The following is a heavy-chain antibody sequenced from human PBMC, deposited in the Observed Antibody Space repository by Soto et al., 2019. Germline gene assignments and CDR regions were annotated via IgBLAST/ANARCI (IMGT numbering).Heavy chain of an antibody. D-gene: IGHD6-19*01. CDR2: IDWDDDK. CDR1: GFSLSTSGMC. CDR3: ARDLTFSRAPSSPHLYSSHDYYYGMDV. Sequence: GSGPTLVNPTQTLTLTCTFSGFSLSTSGMCVSWIRQPPGKALEWLALIDWDDDKYYSTSLKTRLTISKDTSKNQVVLTMTNMDTVDTATYYCARDLTFSRAPSSPHLYSSHDYYYGMDVWGQGPTVTVSS. J-gene: IGHJ6*02. V-gene: IGHV2-70*01.